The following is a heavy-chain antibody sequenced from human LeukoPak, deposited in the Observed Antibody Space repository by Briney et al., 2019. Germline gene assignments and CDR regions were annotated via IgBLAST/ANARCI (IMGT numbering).Heavy chain of an antibody. J-gene: IGHJ4*02. CDR1: GGSISSSSYN. CDR2: VYYSGST. Sequence: SETLSLTCTVSGGSISSSSYNWGWIRQPPGKGLEWIGSVYYSGSTYYNPSLKSRVTMSVDTSKNQFSLRLTSVTAADTAVYYCARQTGSGLFILPGGQGTLVTVSP. CDR3: ARQTGSGLFILP. V-gene: IGHV4-39*01. D-gene: IGHD3/OR15-3a*01.